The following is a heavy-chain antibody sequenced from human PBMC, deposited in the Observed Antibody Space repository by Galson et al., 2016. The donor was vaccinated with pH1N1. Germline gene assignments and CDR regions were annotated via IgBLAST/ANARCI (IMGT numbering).Heavy chain of an antibody. Sequence: SLRLSCAASGFSFSSYWMHWVRQVPGKGLVWVSRINSDGSSTSYADSVKGRFTISRDNAKNTLYLQMDSLRAEDTAGYFCARARLFTTGDPTGYFDYWGHGTLVTASS. D-gene: IGHD1-1*01. J-gene: IGHJ4*01. CDR2: INSDGSST. CDR1: GFSFSSYW. V-gene: IGHV3-74*01. CDR3: ARARLFTTGDPTGYFDY.